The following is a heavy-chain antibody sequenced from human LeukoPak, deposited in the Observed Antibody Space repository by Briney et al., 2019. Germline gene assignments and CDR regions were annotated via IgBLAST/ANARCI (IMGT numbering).Heavy chain of an antibody. J-gene: IGHJ3*02. Sequence: ASVKVSCKASGGTFSSYAISWVRQAPGQGLEWMGRIIPILGIANYAQKFQGRVTITADKSTSTAYMELSSLRSEDTAVYYCARDRFRDAFDIWGQGTMVTASS. D-gene: IGHD2-21*01. CDR2: IIPILGIA. CDR1: GGTFSSYA. V-gene: IGHV1-69*04. CDR3: ARDRFRDAFDI.